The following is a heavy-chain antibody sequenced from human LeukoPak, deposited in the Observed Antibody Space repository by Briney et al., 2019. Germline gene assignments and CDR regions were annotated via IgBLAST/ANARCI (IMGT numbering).Heavy chain of an antibody. V-gene: IGHV4-59*08. CDR1: GGSISSYY. D-gene: IGHD5-18*01. J-gene: IGHJ4*02. Sequence: SETLSLTCTVSGGSISSYYWSWIREPPGKGVEWIGYIYYSGSTNYNPSLKSRVTISVDTSKNQFSLKLSSVTAADTAVYYCYGSDTAMVHRGYWGQGTLVTVSS. CDR2: IYYSGST. CDR3: YGSDTAMVHRGY.